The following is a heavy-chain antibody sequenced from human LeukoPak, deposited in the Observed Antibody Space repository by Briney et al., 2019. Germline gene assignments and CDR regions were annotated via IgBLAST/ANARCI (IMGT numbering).Heavy chain of an antibody. V-gene: IGHV1-8*01. CDR3: ARGGPGSSGWGLFDDYGMDV. CDR1: QYTFTSHD. CDR2: MNPNSGNT. Sequence: ASVKVSCKASQYTFTSHDINWVRQATGQGLEWMGWMNPNSGNTGYSQKFQGRVTITRDTSASTAYMELSSLRSEDTAVYYCARGGPGSSGWGLFDDYGMDVWGQGTTVTVSS. J-gene: IGHJ6*02. D-gene: IGHD6-19*01.